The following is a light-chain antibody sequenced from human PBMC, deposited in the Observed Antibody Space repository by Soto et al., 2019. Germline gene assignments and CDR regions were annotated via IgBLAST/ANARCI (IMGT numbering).Light chain of an antibody. CDR2: DVS. CDR1: SSDVGGYDS. CDR3: SSYTSSSTVV. Sequence: QSALTQPASVSGSPGQSITISCTGTSSDVGGYDSVSWYQQHPGKAPKLMIYDVSNRPSGVSNRFSGSKSGNTASLTISGLQAEDEAGYYCSSYTSSSTVVFGGGTQLTVL. V-gene: IGLV2-14*01. J-gene: IGLJ2*01.